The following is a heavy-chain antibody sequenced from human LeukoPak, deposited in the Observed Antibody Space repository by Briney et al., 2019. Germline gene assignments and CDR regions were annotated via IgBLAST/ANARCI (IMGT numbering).Heavy chain of an antibody. D-gene: IGHD3-10*01. Sequence: ASVKVSCKASGYTFTSYYMHWVRQAPGQGLEWMGIINPSGGSTSYAQKFQGRVTMTRDMSTSTVYMELSSLRSEDTAVYYCARVIGYGSGTTSQDAFDIWGQGTMVTVSS. CDR3: ARVIGYGSGTTSQDAFDI. CDR2: INPSGGST. V-gene: IGHV1-46*01. J-gene: IGHJ3*02. CDR1: GYTFTSYY.